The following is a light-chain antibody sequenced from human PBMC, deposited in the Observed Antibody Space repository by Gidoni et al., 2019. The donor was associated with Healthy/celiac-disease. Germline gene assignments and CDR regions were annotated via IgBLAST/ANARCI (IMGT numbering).Light chain of an antibody. Sequence: QSVLLQPPPPSGPPGQRVTLSRSGSSSNIGSNYVYWYTQLPGPAPALLLYRNNQRPSGVPDLFSGSKSGTSASLAISGVRSEDEADYFCAAWDDSLSGQVVFGGGTKLTVL. CDR1: SSNIGSNY. J-gene: IGLJ2*01. V-gene: IGLV1-47*01. CDR2: RNN. CDR3: AAWDDSLSGQVV.